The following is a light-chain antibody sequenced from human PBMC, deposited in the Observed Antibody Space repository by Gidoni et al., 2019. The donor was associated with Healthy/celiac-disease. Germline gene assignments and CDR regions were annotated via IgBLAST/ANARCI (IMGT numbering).Light chain of an antibody. J-gene: IGKJ4*01. Sequence: DIQMTQSPSSLSASVGDRVTITCRASQSISSYLNWYQQKPGKAPKLLIYAASSLQSGIPSRFSGSGSGTEFTLTISSLQPEDFETYYCQQSYSTPHTFGGGTKVEIK. CDR3: QQSYSTPHT. CDR1: QSISSY. V-gene: IGKV1-39*01. CDR2: AAS.